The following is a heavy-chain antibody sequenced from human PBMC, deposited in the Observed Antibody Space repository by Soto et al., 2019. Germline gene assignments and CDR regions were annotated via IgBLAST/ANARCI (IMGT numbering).Heavy chain of an antibody. J-gene: IGHJ4*02. CDR2: ISWNSGSI. Sequence: EVQLVESGGGLVQPGRSLRLSCAASGFTFDDYAMHWVRQAPGKGLEWVSGISWNSGSIGYADSVKGRFTISRDNAKNSLYLQMNSLRAEDTALYYCVKAEYGYCSSNSCYNDYWGQGTLVTVSS. CDR3: VKAEYGYCSSNSCYNDY. CDR1: GFTFDDYA. V-gene: IGHV3-9*01. D-gene: IGHD2-2*01.